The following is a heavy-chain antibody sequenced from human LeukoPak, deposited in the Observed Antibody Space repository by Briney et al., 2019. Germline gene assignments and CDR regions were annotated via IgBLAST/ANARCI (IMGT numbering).Heavy chain of an antibody. V-gene: IGHV1-2*02. CDR2: INPNTRGT. D-gene: IGHD3-3*01. CDR1: GYTFTGYY. CDR3: ARDSSYDFYRY. J-gene: IGHJ4*02. Sequence: ASVKLSCKASGYTFTGYYMHWVRRARRQPLKWMGWINPNTRGTKIYQKFQVRVTMTRDASITTTYMELTRRKSDDTAVYYCARDSSYDFYRYWGQGTLVIVSS.